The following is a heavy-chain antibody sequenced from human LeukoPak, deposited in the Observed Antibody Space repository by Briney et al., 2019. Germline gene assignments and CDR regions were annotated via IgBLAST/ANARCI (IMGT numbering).Heavy chain of an antibody. CDR2: IKQDGSEK. CDR1: GFTFSSYW. CDR3: ARAIRVGPGANSGYDYHYYYYGMDV. J-gene: IGHJ6*02. D-gene: IGHD5-12*01. V-gene: IGHV3-7*01. Sequence: GGSLRLSCAASGFTFSSYWMSWVRQAPGKGLEWVANIKQDGSEKYYVDSVKGRFTISRDNAKNSLYLQMNSLRAEDTAVYYCARAIRVGPGANSGYDYHYYYYGMDVWGQGTTVTVSS.